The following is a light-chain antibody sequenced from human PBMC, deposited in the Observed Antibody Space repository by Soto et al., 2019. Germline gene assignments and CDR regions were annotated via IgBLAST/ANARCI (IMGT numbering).Light chain of an antibody. J-gene: IGKJ5*01. CDR3: QQYYDWPIT. V-gene: IGKV3-15*01. CDR2: GAS. Sequence: ETVMTQSPGTLSLSPGERATLSCRASQTVTSNYLAWYQQKPGQAPRLLMYGASTRATGFPDRFSGSGSGTEFTLTISSLHSEDFAVYYCQQYYDWPITFGQGTRLEIK. CDR1: QTVTSN.